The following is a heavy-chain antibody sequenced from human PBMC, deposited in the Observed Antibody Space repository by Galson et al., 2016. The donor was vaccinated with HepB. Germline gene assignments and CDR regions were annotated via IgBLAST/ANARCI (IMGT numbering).Heavy chain of an antibody. CDR3: ARDLVDTSMGEYFYYYGLDV. CDR2: ISSRAGAI. CDR1: GFTFSDYY. J-gene: IGHJ6*02. D-gene: IGHD5-18*01. Sequence: SLRLSCAASGFTFSDYYMSWIRQAPGKGLEWVSSISSRAGAIYYADFVQGRFTISRDNAKTSVYLQMNSLRADDTAVYYCARDLVDTSMGEYFYYYGLDVGGQGTTVTVAS. V-gene: IGHV3-11*01.